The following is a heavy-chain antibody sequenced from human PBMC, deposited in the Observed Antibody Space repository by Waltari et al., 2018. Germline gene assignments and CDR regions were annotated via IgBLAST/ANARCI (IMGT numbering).Heavy chain of an antibody. Sequence: QVQLVESGGGVVQPGRSLRLSCAASGFTFSSYGMHWVRQAPGKGLGWVAVVWYDGSNKYYADSVKGRFTISRDNSKDTLYLQMNSLRAEDTAVYYCARSIAARPGDYWGQGTLVTVSS. CDR2: VWYDGSNK. J-gene: IGHJ4*02. V-gene: IGHV3-33*01. CDR1: GFTFSSYG. CDR3: ARSIAARPGDY. D-gene: IGHD6-6*01.